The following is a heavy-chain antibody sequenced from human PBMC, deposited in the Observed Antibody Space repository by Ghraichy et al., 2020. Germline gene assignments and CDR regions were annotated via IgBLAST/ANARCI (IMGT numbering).Heavy chain of an antibody. J-gene: IGHJ6*02. CDR1: GGSVSSGSYY. V-gene: IGHV4-61*01. Sequence: SETLSLTCTVSGGSVSSGSYYWSWIRQPPGKGLEWIGYIYYSGSTNYNPSLKSRVTISVDTSKNQFSLKLSSVTAADTAVYYCARDLLKKGGGSSSRSKRDYYYGMDVWGQGTTVTVSS. CDR3: ARDLLKKGGGSSSRSKRDYYYGMDV. CDR2: IYYSGST. D-gene: IGHD6-6*01.